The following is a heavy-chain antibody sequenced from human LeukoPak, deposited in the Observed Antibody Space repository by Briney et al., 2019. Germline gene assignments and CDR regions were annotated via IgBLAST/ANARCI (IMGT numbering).Heavy chain of an antibody. CDR1: GYTFTSYY. Sequence: GASVKVSCKASGYTFTSYYMHWVRQAPGQGLEWMGIINPSGGSTSYAQKFQGRVTMTRDTSTSTVYMELSSLRSEDTAVYYCVREVSITGTTYPPAYYYYMDVWGKGTTVTVSS. V-gene: IGHV1-46*01. D-gene: IGHD1-7*01. J-gene: IGHJ6*03. CDR2: INPSGGST. CDR3: VREVSITGTTYPPAYYYYMDV.